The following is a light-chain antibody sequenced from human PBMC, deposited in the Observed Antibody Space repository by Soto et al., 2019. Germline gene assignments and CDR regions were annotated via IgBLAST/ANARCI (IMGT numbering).Light chain of an antibody. CDR3: SSYTSSSTLDV. Sequence: QSALTQPASVSGSPGQSITISCTGTSSDVGGYNYVSWYQQHPGKAPKLMIYDVSNRPSGVSNRFSGSKSGNTASLTISGLQAEDAGDYYCSSYTSSSTLDVFGTGTKLTVL. V-gene: IGLV2-14*03. J-gene: IGLJ1*01. CDR1: SSDVGGYNY. CDR2: DVS.